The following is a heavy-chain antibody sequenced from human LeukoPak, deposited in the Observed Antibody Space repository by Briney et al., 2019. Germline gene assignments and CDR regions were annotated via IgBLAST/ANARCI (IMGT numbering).Heavy chain of an antibody. V-gene: IGHV4-59*01. J-gene: IGHJ4*02. Sequence: SETLSLTCTVSGGSISSYYWSWIRQPPGKGLEWMGYIYYSGSTNYNPSLKSRVTISVDTSKNQFSLKLSSVTAADTAVYYCARSSSYSSGYYFDYWGQGTLVTVSS. CDR3: ARSSSYSSGYYFDY. CDR2: IYYSGST. D-gene: IGHD3-22*01. CDR1: GGSISSYY.